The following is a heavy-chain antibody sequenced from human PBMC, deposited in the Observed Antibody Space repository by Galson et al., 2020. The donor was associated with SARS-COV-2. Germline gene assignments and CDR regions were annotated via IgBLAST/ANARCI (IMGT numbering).Heavy chain of an antibody. D-gene: IGHD6-19*01. Sequence: SETLSLTCTVSGYSISSGYYWGWIRQPPGKGLEWIGSIYHSGSTYYNPSLKSRVTISVDTSKNQFSLKLSSVTAADTAVYYCARGGAVAVVLGWFDPWGQGTLVTVSS. CDR2: IYHSGST. J-gene: IGHJ5*02. CDR3: ARGGAVAVVLGWFDP. V-gene: IGHV4-38-2*02. CDR1: GYSISSGYY.